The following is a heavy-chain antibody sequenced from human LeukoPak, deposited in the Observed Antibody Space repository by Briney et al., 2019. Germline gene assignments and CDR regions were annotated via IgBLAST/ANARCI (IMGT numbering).Heavy chain of an antibody. CDR2: MNPNSGNT. CDR1: GYTFTSYE. D-gene: IGHD1-1*01. J-gene: IGHJ3*02. CDR3: ARALSGTPPHAFDI. Sequence: ASVKVSCKASGYTFTSYEMNWVRQATGQGLEGMGWMNPNSGNTGYAQKFQGRVTMTRDTSISTAYMELSSLRSEDTAVYYCARALSGTPPHAFDIWGQGTMVTVSS. V-gene: IGHV1-8*01.